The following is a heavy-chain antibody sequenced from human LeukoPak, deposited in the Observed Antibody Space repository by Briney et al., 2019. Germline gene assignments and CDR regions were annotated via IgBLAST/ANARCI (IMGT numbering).Heavy chain of an antibody. CDR3: AREGGHSGYDYYYDSSGYPHAFYI. J-gene: IGHJ3*02. CDR2: ISAYTCKT. Sequence: ASVQVSCKASGYTFNSYGINWVRRPPAQGLEWMGRISAYTCKTNYAQKPQGRVTMTTDTCTSTVYLELRSLRSDDTAVYFCAREGGHSGYDYYYDSSGYPHAFYIWGQGTMVTVST. D-gene: IGHD3-22*01. V-gene: IGHV1-18*01. CDR1: GYTFNSYG.